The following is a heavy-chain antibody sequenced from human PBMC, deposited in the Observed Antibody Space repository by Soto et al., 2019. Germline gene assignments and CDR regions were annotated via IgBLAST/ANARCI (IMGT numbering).Heavy chain of an antibody. D-gene: IGHD2-2*01. J-gene: IGHJ4*02. Sequence: VQLLESGGGLVQPGGSLRLSCAASGFTFSNYDMSWVRQAPGKGLEWVSTLSGGGGRIYYADSVKGRFTISRDNSKNTLYMQMNSLRAEDTAVYYCAKRPASLVCFDYWGQGTLVTVSS. CDR3: AKRPASLVCFDY. CDR1: GFTFSNYD. CDR2: LSGGGGRI. V-gene: IGHV3-23*01.